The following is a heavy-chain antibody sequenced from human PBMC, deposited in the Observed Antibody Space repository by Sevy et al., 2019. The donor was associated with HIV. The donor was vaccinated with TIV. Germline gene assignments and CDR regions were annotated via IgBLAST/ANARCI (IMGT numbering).Heavy chain of an antibody. CDR1: GLTFSSYA. J-gene: IGHJ4*02. V-gene: IGHV3-23*01. CDR2: ISGSGGST. CDR3: AIDTSYYYDSSGYYHY. D-gene: IGHD3-22*01. Sequence: GGSLRLSCAASGLTFSSYAMSWVRQAPGKGLEWVSAISGSGGSTYYADSVKGRFTISRDNSKNTLYLQMNSLRAEDTAVYYCAIDTSYYYDSSGYYHYWGQGTLVTVS.